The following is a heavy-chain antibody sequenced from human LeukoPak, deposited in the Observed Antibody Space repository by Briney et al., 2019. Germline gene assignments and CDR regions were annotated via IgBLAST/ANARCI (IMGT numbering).Heavy chain of an antibody. V-gene: IGHV3-48*03. CDR3: ASIPSRKQLVDY. Sequence: PGGCLRLSCAASGFIFSSYEMSWVRQAPGKGLEWVSYISSSGSTIYYADSVKGRFTISGDNAKNSLYLQMNSLRAEDTAVYYCASIPSRKQLVDYWGQGTLVTVSS. D-gene: IGHD6-13*01. CDR1: GFIFSSYE. CDR2: ISSSGSTI. J-gene: IGHJ4*02.